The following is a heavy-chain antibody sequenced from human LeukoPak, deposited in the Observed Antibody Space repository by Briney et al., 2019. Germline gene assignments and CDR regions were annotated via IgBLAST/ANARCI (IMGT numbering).Heavy chain of an antibody. V-gene: IGHV3-48*03. D-gene: IGHD1-26*01. CDR1: GFTFSSYE. CDR2: ISSSGSTI. J-gene: IGHJ4*02. CDR3: YEGATGGY. Sequence: PGGSMTLAWAASGFTFSSYEMNWDRQAPGKGLEWVSYISSSGSTIYYADSVKGRFTISRDNAKNSLYLQMNSLRAEDTAVYYCYEGATGGYWGQGTLVTVS.